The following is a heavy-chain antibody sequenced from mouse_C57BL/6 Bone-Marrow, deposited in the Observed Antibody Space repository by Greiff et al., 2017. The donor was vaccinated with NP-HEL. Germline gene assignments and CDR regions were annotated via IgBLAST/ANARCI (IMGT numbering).Heavy chain of an antibody. V-gene: IGHV2-2*01. CDR1: GFSLTSYG. D-gene: IGHD1-1*01. CDR3: ARSHDYYYGSSYWYFDV. CDR2: IWGGGST. J-gene: IGHJ1*03. Sequence: QVQLQQSGPGLVQPSQSLSITCTVSGFSLTSYGVHWVRQSPGKGLEWLGVIWGGGSTDYNAAFISRLSISKDNSKSQVFFKMNSLQADDTAIYYCARSHDYYYGSSYWYFDVWGTGTTVTASS.